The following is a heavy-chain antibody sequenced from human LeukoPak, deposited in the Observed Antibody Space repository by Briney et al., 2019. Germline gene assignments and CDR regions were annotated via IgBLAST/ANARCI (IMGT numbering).Heavy chain of an antibody. CDR3: ARDYDILTGFLGLDY. J-gene: IGHJ4*02. CDR1: GFTFSAYS. D-gene: IGHD3-9*01. V-gene: IGHV3-21*01. CDR2: ISSSSSYI. Sequence: TGGSLRLSCAASGFTFSAYSMSWVRQAPGKGLEWVSSISSSSSYIYYADSVKGRFTISRDNAKNSLYLQMNSLRAEDTAVYYCARDYDILTGFLGLDYWGQGTLVTVSS.